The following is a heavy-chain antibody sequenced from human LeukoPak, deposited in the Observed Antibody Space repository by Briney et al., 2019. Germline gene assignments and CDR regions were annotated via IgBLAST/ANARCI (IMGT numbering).Heavy chain of an antibody. V-gene: IGHV3-66*01. CDR1: GFSVSRTY. CDR2: IYSGGNT. D-gene: IGHD3-22*01. J-gene: IGHJ4*02. CDR3: ATHTLFGYWVY. Sequence: VGSLRLSRAGSGFSVSRTYMTWVRQAPGKGLEWGSVIYSGGNTHYADSVTGSFITCSYNSNPPFFLQMNNVRDEIKAMYYCATHTLFGYWVYWGQGTLVTVSS.